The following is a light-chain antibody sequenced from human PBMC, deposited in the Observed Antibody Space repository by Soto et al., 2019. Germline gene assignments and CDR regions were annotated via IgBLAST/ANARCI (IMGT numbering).Light chain of an antibody. CDR1: HSINNW. CDR3: HQYRTYS. Sequence: IQLTQSPSTLPASVGDIVTLTCRASHSINNWLAWYQQKPWTAPKLLIYHASILETAVPSRFSGNGSGTEFTLTATSIHPGDFATYYCHQYRTYSFGKGSRVDIK. V-gene: IGKV1-5*01. CDR2: HAS. J-gene: IGKJ1*01.